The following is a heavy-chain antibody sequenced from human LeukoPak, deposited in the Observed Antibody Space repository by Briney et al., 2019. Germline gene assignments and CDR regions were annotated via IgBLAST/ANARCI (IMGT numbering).Heavy chain of an antibody. D-gene: IGHD3-10*01. V-gene: IGHV4-61*02. J-gene: IGHJ6*03. CDR3: ARDSSRLWFGELLYYMDV. Sequence: PSQTLSLXCTVSGGSISSGSYYWIWIRQPAGKGLEWIGRIYTSGITNYNPSLKSRVTISVDTSKNQFSLKLSSVTAAGTAVYYCARDSSRLWFGELLYYMDVWGKGTTVTVSS. CDR1: GGSISSGSYY. CDR2: IYTSGIT.